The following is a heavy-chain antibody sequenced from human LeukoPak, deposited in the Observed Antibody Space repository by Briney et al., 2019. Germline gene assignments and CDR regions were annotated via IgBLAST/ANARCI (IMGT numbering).Heavy chain of an antibody. CDR3: AKVGCSSTSCYNWFDP. CDR2: ISYDGSSK. Sequence: SGGSLRLSCAASGFTSSSYGMHWVRQAPGKGLEWVAVISYDGSSKYYAGSVKGRFTISRDNSKNTLYLQMNSLRAEDTAVYYCAKVGCSSTSCYNWFDPWGQGTLVTVSS. V-gene: IGHV3-30*18. CDR1: GFTSSSYG. D-gene: IGHD2-2*01. J-gene: IGHJ5*02.